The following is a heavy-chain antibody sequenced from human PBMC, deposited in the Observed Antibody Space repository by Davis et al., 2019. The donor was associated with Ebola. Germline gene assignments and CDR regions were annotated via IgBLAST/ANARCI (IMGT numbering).Heavy chain of an antibody. CDR3: AKKSGYYGSGSQYYFDY. Sequence: GESLKISCAASGFTFSSYAMSWVRQAPGKGLEWVSAISGSGGSTYYADSVKSRFTISSDNSKNTLYLQMNSLRAEDTAVYYCAKKSGYYGSGSQYYFDYWGQGTLVTVSS. D-gene: IGHD3-10*01. CDR2: ISGSGGST. CDR1: GFTFSSYA. V-gene: IGHV3-23*01. J-gene: IGHJ4*02.